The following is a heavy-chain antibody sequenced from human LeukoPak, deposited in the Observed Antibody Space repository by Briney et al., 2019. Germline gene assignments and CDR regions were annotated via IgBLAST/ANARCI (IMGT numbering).Heavy chain of an antibody. J-gene: IGHJ4*02. CDR2: ILNSGTTT. Sequence: GRSLRLSCAASGFTFSAYGMHWVRQAPGKGLEWVSYILNSGTTTYYADSVKGRFTISRDNAKNSLYLQMNSLRAEDTGVYYCARDPPDYWGQGILVTVSS. CDR1: GFTFSAYG. V-gene: IGHV3-48*04. CDR3: ARDPPDY.